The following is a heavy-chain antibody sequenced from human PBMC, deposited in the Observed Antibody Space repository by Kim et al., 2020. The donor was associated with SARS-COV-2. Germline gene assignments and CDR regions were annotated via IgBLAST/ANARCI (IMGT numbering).Heavy chain of an antibody. Sequence: SETLSLTCTVSGGSISSGSYYWSWIRQPAGKGLEWIGRIYTSGSTNYNPSLKSRVTISVDTSKNQFSLKLSSVTAADTAVYYCARGKYDFWSGYYLYYYYGMDVWGQGTTVTVSS. CDR1: GGSISSGSYY. J-gene: IGHJ6*02. CDR3: ARGKYDFWSGYYLYYYYGMDV. V-gene: IGHV4-61*02. D-gene: IGHD3-3*01. CDR2: IYTSGST.